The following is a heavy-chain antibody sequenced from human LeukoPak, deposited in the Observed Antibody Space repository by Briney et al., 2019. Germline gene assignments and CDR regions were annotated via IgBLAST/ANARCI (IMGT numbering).Heavy chain of an antibody. Sequence: SPTLSLTCTVSAGSISSYNWSWVRQPPGKGLEWIGRMYTSGSTNYTPSLKSLVTMSVDTSKNQLSLKLSSVSAADTAYYYCGVEWQSGWWFGGDFDSWGQGTMVTVSS. V-gene: IGHV4-4*07. D-gene: IGHD3-10*01. CDR1: AGSISSYN. J-gene: IGHJ3*01. CDR2: MYTSGST. CDR3: GVEWQSGWWFGGDFDS.